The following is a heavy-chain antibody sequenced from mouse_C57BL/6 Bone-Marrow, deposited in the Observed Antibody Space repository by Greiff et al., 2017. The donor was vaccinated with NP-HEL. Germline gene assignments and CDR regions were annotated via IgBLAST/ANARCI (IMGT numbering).Heavy chain of an antibody. V-gene: IGHV1-64*01. Sequence: QVQLQQPGAELVKPGASVKLSCKASGYTFTSYWMHWVKQRPGQGLEWIGMIHPNSGSTNYNEKFKSKATLTVDKSSSTAYMQLSSLTSEDSAVYYCARNYGRSHHWYFDVWGTGTTVTVSS. CDR2: IHPNSGST. J-gene: IGHJ1*03. CDR1: GYTFTSYW. D-gene: IGHD1-1*01. CDR3: ARNYGRSHHWYFDV.